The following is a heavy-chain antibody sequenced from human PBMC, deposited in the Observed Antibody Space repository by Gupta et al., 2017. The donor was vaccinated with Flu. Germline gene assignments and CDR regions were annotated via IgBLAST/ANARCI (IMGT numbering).Heavy chain of an antibody. V-gene: IGHV3-15*01. Sequence: QLVESGGGLIKPGGSLRLSCEGSGFTFSDAWRSWVRQPPGKGMEWVGRIKSRADGETTEYAATVKGRFVISRADSKNMLYLQMTNLKAEDTAVYYCSSRFDSCNGTKCNRIDPWGQGTLVTVSS. D-gene: IGHD3-9*01. CDR3: SSRFDSCNGTKCNRIDP. CDR2: IKSRADGETT. CDR1: GFTFSDAW. J-gene: IGHJ5*02.